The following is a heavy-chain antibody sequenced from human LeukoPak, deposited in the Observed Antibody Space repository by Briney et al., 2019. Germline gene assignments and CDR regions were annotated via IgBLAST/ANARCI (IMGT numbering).Heavy chain of an antibody. CDR1: GFTFSSFA. J-gene: IGHJ4*02. D-gene: IGHD3-10*01. CDR2: VRGNGDST. V-gene: IGHV3-23*01. CDR3: AKGFFGSGSFPNNFDY. Sequence: GGSLRLSCAASGFTFSSFAMHWVRQAPGKVLEWVAVVRGNGDSTHYADSVKCRFTISRDNSKNTLYLQMNSLRDEDTAVYYCAKGFFGSGSFPNNFDYWGQGTLVTVSS.